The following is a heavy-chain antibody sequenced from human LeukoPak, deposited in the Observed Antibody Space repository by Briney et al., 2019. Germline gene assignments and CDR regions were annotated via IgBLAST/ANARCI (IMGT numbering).Heavy chain of an antibody. J-gene: IGHJ5*02. D-gene: IGHD3-3*01. Sequence: GRSLRLSCAASGFTFSSYAMSWVRQATGKGLEWVSAISGSGGSTYYADSVKGRFTISRDNSKNTLYLQMNSLRTEDTAVYYCAKAEGFLGWFPSWGQGTLVTVSS. CDR2: ISGSGGST. CDR3: AKAEGFLGWFPS. CDR1: GFTFSSYA. V-gene: IGHV3-23*01.